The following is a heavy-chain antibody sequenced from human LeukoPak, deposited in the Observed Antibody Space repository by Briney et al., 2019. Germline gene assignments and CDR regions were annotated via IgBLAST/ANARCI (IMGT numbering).Heavy chain of an antibody. CDR3: ARAMGYSYGSVHDY. CDR2: INHSGST. J-gene: IGHJ4*02. CDR1: GGSFSGYY. Sequence: KPSETLSLTCAVYGGSFSGYYWSWIRQPPGKGLEWIGEINHSGSTNYNPSLKSRVTISVDTSKNQFSLNLSSVTAADTAVYYCARAMGYSYGSVHDYWGQGTLVTVSS. V-gene: IGHV4-34*01. D-gene: IGHD5-18*01.